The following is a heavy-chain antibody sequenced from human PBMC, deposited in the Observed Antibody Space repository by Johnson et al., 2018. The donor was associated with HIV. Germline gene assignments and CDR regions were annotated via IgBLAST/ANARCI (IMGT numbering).Heavy chain of an antibody. Sequence: VQLLESGGGVVQPGRSLRLSCAASGFTFSSYGMYWVRQAPGKGLEWVAFIRYDGSNKYYADSVKGRFTISRDNSKNTLYLQMNSLRAEDTAVYYCARTSLWFGEGDIWGQGTMVTVSS. CDR1: GFTFSSYG. J-gene: IGHJ3*02. D-gene: IGHD3-10*01. V-gene: IGHV3-33*01. CDR2: IRYDGSNK. CDR3: ARTSLWFGEGDI.